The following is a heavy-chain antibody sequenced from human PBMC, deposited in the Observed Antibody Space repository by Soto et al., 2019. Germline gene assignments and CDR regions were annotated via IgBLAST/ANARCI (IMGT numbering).Heavy chain of an antibody. CDR1: GGSISSGDSY. CDR2: SFYSGHT. V-gene: IGHV4-30-4*01. D-gene: IGHD1-26*01. CDR3: AIYYDAFDI. J-gene: IGHJ3*02. Sequence: SETLSLTCTVSGGSISSGDSYWTWIRQSPGRGLEWIGYSFYSGHTYYNPSLKSRVTISVDTSKNQFSLKLNSVTAADTAVYYCAIYYDAFDIWGQGTMVTVSS.